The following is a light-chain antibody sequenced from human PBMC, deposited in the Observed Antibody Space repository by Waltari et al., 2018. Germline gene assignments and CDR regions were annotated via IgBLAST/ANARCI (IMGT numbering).Light chain of an antibody. V-gene: IGLV1-47*01. Sequence: QSVLTQPPSASGTPGQRVTISCSGSSSNIGTNYIYWYQQLPATAPKLLIYRSDQRPSWVPDRFSGSKSGTSASLAISGLRSEDEADYYCAAWDDSLSGWVFGGGTKLTVL. CDR1: SSNIGTNY. CDR2: RSD. CDR3: AAWDDSLSGWV. J-gene: IGLJ3*02.